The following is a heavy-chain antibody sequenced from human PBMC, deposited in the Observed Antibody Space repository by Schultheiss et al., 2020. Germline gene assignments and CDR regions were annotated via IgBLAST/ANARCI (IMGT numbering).Heavy chain of an antibody. J-gene: IGHJ4*02. D-gene: IGHD2-15*01. CDR2: ISYSGST. Sequence: SETLSLTCTVSGGSISSYYWSWIRQPPGKGLEWIGYISYSGSTNYNPSLKSRVTISVDTSKNQFSLKLSSVTAADTAVYYCASEPPYCSGGSCYSKYYFDPWGQGTLVTVSS. V-gene: IGHV4-59*01. CDR3: ASEPPYCSGGSCYSKYYFDP. CDR1: GGSISSYY.